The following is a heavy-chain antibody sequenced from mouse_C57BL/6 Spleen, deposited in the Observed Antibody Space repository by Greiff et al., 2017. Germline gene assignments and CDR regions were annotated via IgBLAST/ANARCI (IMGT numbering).Heavy chain of an antibody. CDR2: ISDGGSYT. Sequence: EVQGVESGGGLVKPGGSLKLSCAASGFTFSSYAMSWVRQTPEKRLEWVATISDGGSYTYYPDNVKGRFTISRDNAKNNLYLQMSHLKSEDTAMYYCARSDSSAPIAYWGQGTLVTVSA. D-gene: IGHD3-2*02. V-gene: IGHV5-4*01. J-gene: IGHJ3*01. CDR1: GFTFSSYA. CDR3: ARSDSSAPIAY.